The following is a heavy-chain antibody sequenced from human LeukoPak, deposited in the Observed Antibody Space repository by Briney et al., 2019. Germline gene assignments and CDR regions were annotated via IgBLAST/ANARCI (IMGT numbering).Heavy chain of an antibody. CDR1: RSSFSGYW. Sequence: GDSLKISCKGSRSSFSGYWIAWVRQMPGRGLDWMGLIYPDDSDARYSPSLQGQVTISADKSISTVYLQWSSLKASDTAMYYCARQRSTAAFHFYSMDVWGQGTMVTVSS. D-gene: IGHD2-21*02. J-gene: IGHJ6*02. V-gene: IGHV5-51*01. CDR2: IYPDDSDA. CDR3: ARQRSTAAFHFYSMDV.